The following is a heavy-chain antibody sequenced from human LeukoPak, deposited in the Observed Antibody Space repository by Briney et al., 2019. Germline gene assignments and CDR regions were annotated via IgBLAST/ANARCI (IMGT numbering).Heavy chain of an antibody. D-gene: IGHD6-13*01. V-gene: IGHV3-23*01. CDR3: AKTGGSSWYDWFDP. J-gene: IGHJ5*02. Sequence: PGGSLRLSCAASGFTFSSSAMSWVRQAPGKGLEWVSAISNNGGYTYYADSVQGRFTISRDNSKNTLYQQMNSLRAEDTAVYYCAKTGGSSWYDWFDPWGQGTLVTVSS. CDR2: ISNNGGYT. CDR1: GFTFSSSA.